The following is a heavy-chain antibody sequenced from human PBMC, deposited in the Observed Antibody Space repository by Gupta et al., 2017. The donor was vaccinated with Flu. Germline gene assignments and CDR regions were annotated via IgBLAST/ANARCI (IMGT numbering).Heavy chain of an antibody. D-gene: IGHD4-17*01. Sequence: EVQLLESGGGLVQPGGSLRLSCAASGFTFSSYAMSWVRQGPGKGLEWVSAISGSGGSTYYADSVKGRFTISRDNSKNTLYLQMNSLRAEDTAVYYCAKDRGDYRDDGNWFDPWGQGTLVTVSS. CDR2: ISGSGGST. V-gene: IGHV3-23*01. CDR1: GFTFSSYA. CDR3: AKDRGDYRDDGNWFDP. J-gene: IGHJ5*02.